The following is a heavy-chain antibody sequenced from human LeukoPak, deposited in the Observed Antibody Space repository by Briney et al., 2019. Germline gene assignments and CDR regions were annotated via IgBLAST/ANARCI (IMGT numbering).Heavy chain of an antibody. CDR2: IIPIFGTA. Sequence: GASVKVSCKASGGTFSSYAISWVRQAPGQGLEWMGGIIPIFGTANYAQKFQGRVTITTDESTSTAYMELSSLRSEDTAVYYCAKAVRGVIGYYYMDVWGKGTTVTVSS. J-gene: IGHJ6*03. D-gene: IGHD3-10*01. CDR1: GGTFSSYA. CDR3: AKAVRGVIGYYYMDV. V-gene: IGHV1-69*05.